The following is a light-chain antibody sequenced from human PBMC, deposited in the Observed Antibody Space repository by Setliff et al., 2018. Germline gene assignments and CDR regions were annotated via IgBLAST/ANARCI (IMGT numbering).Light chain of an antibody. CDR2: DVT. Sequence: QSALTQPASVSGSPGQSITISCTGTSSDVGGYNYVSWYQQHPGKAPKFIIYDVTNRPSGVSNRFSGSKSGNTASLTISGLQAEDEADYYCSSCSSSSTLVFGGGTKVTVL. V-gene: IGLV2-14*03. CDR1: SSDVGGYNY. CDR3: SSCSSSSTLV. J-gene: IGLJ2*01.